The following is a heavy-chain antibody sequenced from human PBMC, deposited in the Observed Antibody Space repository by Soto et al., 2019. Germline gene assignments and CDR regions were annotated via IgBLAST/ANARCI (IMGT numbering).Heavy chain of an antibody. V-gene: IGHV3-23*01. CDR3: AKYPMVRGVIRYYYYGMDV. Sequence: GGSLRLSCAASGFTFSSYAMSWVRQAPGKGLEWVSAISGSGGSTYYADSVKGRFTISRDNSKNTLYLQMNSLRAEDTAVYYCAKYPMVRGVIRYYYYGMDVWGQGTTVTVSS. CDR2: ISGSGGST. J-gene: IGHJ6*02. CDR1: GFTFSSYA. D-gene: IGHD3-10*01.